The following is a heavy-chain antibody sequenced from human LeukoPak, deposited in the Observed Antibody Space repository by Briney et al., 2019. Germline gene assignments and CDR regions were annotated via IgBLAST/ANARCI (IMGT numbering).Heavy chain of an antibody. J-gene: IGHJ4*02. CDR2: ISSSSSYI. D-gene: IGHD5-18*01. V-gene: IGHV3-21*01. Sequence: GGSLRLXCAASGFTFSSYSMNWVRQAPGKELEWVSSISSSSSYIYYADSVKGRFTISRDNAKNSLYLQMNSLRAEDTAVYYCARDGYDVDTAMVVPFDYWGQGTLVTVSS. CDR3: ARDGYDVDTAMVVPFDY. CDR1: GFTFSSYS.